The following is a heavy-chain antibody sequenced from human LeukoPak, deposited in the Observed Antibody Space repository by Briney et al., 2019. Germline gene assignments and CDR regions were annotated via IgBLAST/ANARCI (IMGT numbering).Heavy chain of an antibody. V-gene: IGHV4-34*01. CDR3: ARGRGGSYYSWVGP. CDR2: INHSGST. Sequence: SETLSLTCAVYGGSFSGYYWSWIRQPPGKGLEWIGEINHSGSTNYNPSLKSRVTISVDTSKNQFSLKLSSVTAADTAVYYCARGRGGSYYSWVGPRGQGTPVTVSS. CDR1: GGSFSGYY. J-gene: IGHJ5*02. D-gene: IGHD1-26*01.